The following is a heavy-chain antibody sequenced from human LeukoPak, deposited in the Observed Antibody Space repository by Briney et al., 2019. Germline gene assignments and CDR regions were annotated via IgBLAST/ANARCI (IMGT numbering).Heavy chain of an antibody. CDR3: AKQSRGYYYDSSGSMEAFDI. D-gene: IGHD3-22*01. J-gene: IGHJ3*02. Sequence: AGGSLRLSCAASGFTFSSYTMNWVRQAPGKGLEWVSAISGSGGSTYYADSVKGRFTISRDNSKNTLYLQMNSLRAEDTAVYYCAKQSRGYYYDSSGSMEAFDIWGQGTMVTVSS. CDR2: ISGSGGST. CDR1: GFTFSSYT. V-gene: IGHV3-23*01.